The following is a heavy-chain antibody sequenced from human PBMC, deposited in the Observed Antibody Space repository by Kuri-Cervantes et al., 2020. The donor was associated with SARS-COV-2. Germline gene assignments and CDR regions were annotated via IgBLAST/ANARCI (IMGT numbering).Heavy chain of an antibody. CDR2: ISSSSSTI. V-gene: IGHV3-48*01. D-gene: IGHD7-27*01. CDR3: ATWGDNWGQAADY. Sequence: GGSLRLSCAASGFTFSSYSMNWVRQAPGKGLEWVSYISSSSSTIYYADSVKGRFTISRDNAKNSLYLQMNSLRAEDTAVYYCATWGDNWGQAADYWGQGTLVTVSS. CDR1: GFTFSSYS. J-gene: IGHJ4*02.